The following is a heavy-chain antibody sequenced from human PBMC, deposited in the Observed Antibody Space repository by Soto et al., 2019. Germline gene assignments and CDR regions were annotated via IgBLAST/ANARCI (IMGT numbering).Heavy chain of an antibody. CDR2: ISYDGSNK. J-gene: IGHJ4*02. D-gene: IGHD6-13*01. CDR3: RIAPFDY. Sequence: QVQLVESGGGVVQPGRPLRLSCAASGFTFSSYGMHWVRQAPGKGLEWVAVISYDGSNKYYADSVKARFTISRDNSKNTLYLQMNGLRPEDTAVYYCRIAPFDYWSQGTLLIVSS. CDR1: GFTFSSYG. V-gene: IGHV3-30*03.